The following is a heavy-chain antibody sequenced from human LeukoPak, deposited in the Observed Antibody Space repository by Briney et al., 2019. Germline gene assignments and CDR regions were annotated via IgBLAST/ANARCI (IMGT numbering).Heavy chain of an antibody. D-gene: IGHD1-26*01. CDR1: GFSITTYY. CDR3: ARDIREVGESHYFDY. V-gene: IGHV4-59*01. CDR2: IHSSDST. Sequence: TSETLSLTCTVSGFSITTYYWSWIRQSPGNGLEWIGLIHSSDSTTYNPSLKSRVTISVDTSKNQFSLHLSSVTAADTAVYYCARDIREVGESHYFDYWGQGTLVTVTS. J-gene: IGHJ4*02.